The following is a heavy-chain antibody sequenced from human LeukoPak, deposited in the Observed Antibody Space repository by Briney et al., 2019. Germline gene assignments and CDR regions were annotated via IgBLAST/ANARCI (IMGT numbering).Heavy chain of an antibody. Sequence: SVKVSCKAPGGTFSSYAISWVRQAPGQGLEWMGGIIPIFGTANYAQKFQGRVTITADESTSTAYMELSSLRSEDTAVYYCASYNWNYYLLIHFDYWGQGTLVTVSS. J-gene: IGHJ4*02. CDR1: GGTFSSYA. D-gene: IGHD1-1*01. CDR3: ASYNWNYYLLIHFDY. CDR2: IIPIFGTA. V-gene: IGHV1-69*01.